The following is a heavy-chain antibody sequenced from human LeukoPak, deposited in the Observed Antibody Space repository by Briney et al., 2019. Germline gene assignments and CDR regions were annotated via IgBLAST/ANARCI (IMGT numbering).Heavy chain of an antibody. Sequence: PGGSLRLSCAASGFTFSSYAMHWVRQAPGKGLEWVAVISYDGSNKYYADSVKGRFTISRDNSKNTLYLQMNSLRAEDTAVYYCASSVWGELLPYFDYWGQGTLVTVSS. CDR2: ISYDGSNK. CDR1: GFTFSSYA. CDR3: ASSVWGELLPYFDY. V-gene: IGHV3-30-3*01. J-gene: IGHJ4*02. D-gene: IGHD1-26*01.